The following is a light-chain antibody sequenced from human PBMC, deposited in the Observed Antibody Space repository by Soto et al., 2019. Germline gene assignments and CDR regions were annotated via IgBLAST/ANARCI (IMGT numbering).Light chain of an antibody. CDR3: QQRSNWPQT. J-gene: IGKJ1*01. CDR2: ESS. Sequence: EIVLTQTPGTLSLSPGERATLSCRASQSVSSSYLAWYQQKPGQAPRLLIYESSNRATGIPARFSGSGSGTGFILTISSLEPEDFAVYYCQQRSNWPQTFGQGTKVDI. V-gene: IGKV3D-20*02. CDR1: QSVSSSY.